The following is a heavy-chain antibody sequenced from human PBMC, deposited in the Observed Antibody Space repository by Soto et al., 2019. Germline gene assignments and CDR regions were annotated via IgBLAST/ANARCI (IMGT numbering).Heavy chain of an antibody. V-gene: IGHV1-8*01. Sequence: QVQLVQSGAEVKKPGASVKVYCKASGYTFTSYDINWVRQATGQGLEWMGWMNLNSGNTAYPQKFQCRVTITGNPATLTAYMDPSSLRSEHTAVFCCALTLLRFSEHHYWGPGTLGTV. J-gene: IGHJ4*02. CDR3: ALTLLRFSEHHY. CDR1: GYTFTSYD. D-gene: IGHD2-21*01. CDR2: MNLNSGNT.